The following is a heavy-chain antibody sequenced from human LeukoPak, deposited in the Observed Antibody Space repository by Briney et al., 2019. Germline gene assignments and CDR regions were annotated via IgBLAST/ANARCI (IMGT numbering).Heavy chain of an antibody. D-gene: IGHD4-17*01. CDR2: ISAYNGNT. CDR3: AIDTVTTYSDAFDI. CDR1: GYSFTSYW. J-gene: IGHJ3*02. V-gene: IGHV1-18*04. Sequence: SGESLKISCKGSGYSFTSYWIGWVRQAPGQGLEWMGWISAYNGNTNYAQKLQGRVTMTTDTSTSTAYMELRSLRSDDTAVYYCAIDTVTTYSDAFDIWGQGTMVTVSS.